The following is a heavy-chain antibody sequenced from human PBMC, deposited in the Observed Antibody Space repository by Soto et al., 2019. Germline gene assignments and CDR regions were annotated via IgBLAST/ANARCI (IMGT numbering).Heavy chain of an antibody. CDR2: IYYSGTT. D-gene: IGHD1-26*01. CDR1: GYSISSSNW. CDR3: ARREIQGPIDY. V-gene: IGHV4-28*01. Sequence: QVQLQESGPGRVKPSDTLSLTCAVSGYSISSSNWWGWIRQPPGKGLEWIGYIYYSGTTYYNPSLKSRVTMSVDTSKNQFSLKLTSVTSVDTAVYYCARREIQGPIDYWGQGTLVTVSS. J-gene: IGHJ4*02.